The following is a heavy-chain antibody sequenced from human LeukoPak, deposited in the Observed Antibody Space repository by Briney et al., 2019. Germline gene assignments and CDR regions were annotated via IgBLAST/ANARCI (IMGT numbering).Heavy chain of an antibody. V-gene: IGHV3-53*01. Sequence: GGSLRLSCAASGFIVSSNYMSWVRQAPGKGLEWVSVIYSGGSTYYADSVKGRFTISRDISKNTLYLQMNSLRAEDTAAYYCARDRSGWYDSWGQGTLVTVS. CDR1: GFIVSSNY. CDR3: ARDRSGWYDS. D-gene: IGHD3-3*01. CDR2: IYSGGST. J-gene: IGHJ5*01.